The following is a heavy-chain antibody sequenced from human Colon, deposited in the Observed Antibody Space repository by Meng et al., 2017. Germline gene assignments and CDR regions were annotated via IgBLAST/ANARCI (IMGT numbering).Heavy chain of an antibody. V-gene: IGHV3-21*01. CDR2: ISSGSNFI. CDR1: GFTFSSHR. D-gene: IGHD6-6*01. Sequence: EVQLVESGGGLVKPGGSLRLSCAASGFTFSSHRMNWVRQAPGKGLEWVSTISSGSNFIYYADSLKGRFTISRDNAKNSLYLQIDSLRAEDKAVYYCARDIPGRLFDNWGQGTLVTVSS. J-gene: IGHJ4*02. CDR3: ARDIPGRLFDN.